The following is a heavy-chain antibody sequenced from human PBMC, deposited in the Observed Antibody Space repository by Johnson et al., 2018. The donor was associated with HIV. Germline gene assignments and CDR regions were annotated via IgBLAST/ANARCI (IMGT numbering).Heavy chain of an antibody. Sequence: QVQLVESGGGVVQPGASLRLSCEVSGFDFSKYGMNWVRQAPNKGLEWVAFIWYDGSKATYADSVNGRFTVSRDNSKDTLYLQMSSLRLEDTGVYYCAKVLVGAKALHVWGQGTTVSVSS. V-gene: IGHV3-30*02. CDR2: IWYDGSKA. D-gene: IGHD1-26*01. CDR1: GFDFSKYG. J-gene: IGHJ3*01. CDR3: AKVLVGAKALHV.